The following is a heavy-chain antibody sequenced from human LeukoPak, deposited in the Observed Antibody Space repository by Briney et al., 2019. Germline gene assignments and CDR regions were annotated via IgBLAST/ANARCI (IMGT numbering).Heavy chain of an antibody. J-gene: IGHJ5*02. D-gene: IGHD2-2*01. CDR2: IYHGGTS. CDR3: ARDRSATSPRGWFDP. V-gene: IGHV4-31*03. CDR1: GGSITSDGYS. Sequence: PSQTLSLTCNVSGGSITSDGYSWTWIRQHPATGLEWLGYIYHGGTSYYNPSLKGRLSMSMDTSRNQFSLKLTSVTAADTAVYFCARDRSATSPRGWFDPWGQGTLVTVSS.